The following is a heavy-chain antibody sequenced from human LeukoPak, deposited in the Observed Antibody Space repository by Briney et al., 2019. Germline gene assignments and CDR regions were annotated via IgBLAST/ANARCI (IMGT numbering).Heavy chain of an antibody. CDR2: INPNSGGT. CDR1: GYTFTGYY. D-gene: IGHD3-22*01. Sequence: ASVKVSCKASGYTFTGYYMHWVRQAPGQGLEWMGRINPNSGGTNYAQKFQGSVTMNRDTSISTAYMELSRLRSDDTAVYYCARDLDRLSYDSDDYWGQGTLVTVSS. V-gene: IGHV1-2*06. J-gene: IGHJ4*02. CDR3: ARDLDRLSYDSDDY.